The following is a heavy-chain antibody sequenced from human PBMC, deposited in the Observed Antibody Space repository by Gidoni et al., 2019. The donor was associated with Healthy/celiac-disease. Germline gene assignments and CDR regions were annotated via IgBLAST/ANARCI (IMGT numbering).Heavy chain of an antibody. Sequence: QVQLQESGPGLVKPSETLSLTCTVSGGSISSYYWSWIRQPPGKGLEWIGYIYYSGSTNYNPSLKSRVTISVDTSKNQFSLKLSSVTAADTAVYYCARDNYYDSSGYLDYWGQGTLVTVSS. CDR3: ARDNYYDSSGYLDY. CDR1: GGSISSYY. J-gene: IGHJ4*02. V-gene: IGHV4-59*01. D-gene: IGHD3-22*01. CDR2: IYYSGST.